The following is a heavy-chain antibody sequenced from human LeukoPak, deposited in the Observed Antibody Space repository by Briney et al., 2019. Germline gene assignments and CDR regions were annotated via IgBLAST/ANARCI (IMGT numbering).Heavy chain of an antibody. CDR3: ARAHYYGSGSLSYFDY. Sequence: GGSLRLSCAASGFTFSNYWMSWVRQAPGKGLEWVSSISGSGGNTYYADSVKGRFTISRDYSKNTLYLQMNSLRTEETAVYYCARAHYYGSGSLSYFDYWGQGTLVTVSS. J-gene: IGHJ4*02. CDR1: GFTFSNYW. D-gene: IGHD3-10*01. V-gene: IGHV3-23*01. CDR2: ISGSGGNT.